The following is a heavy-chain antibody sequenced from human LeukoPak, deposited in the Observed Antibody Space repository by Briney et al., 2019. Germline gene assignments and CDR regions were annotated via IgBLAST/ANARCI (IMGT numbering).Heavy chain of an antibody. D-gene: IGHD3-22*01. CDR2: IYYSGST. V-gene: IGHV4-59*01. J-gene: IGHJ4*02. CDR1: GGSISSYY. CDR3: ARGGTYYYDSSGYYPDY. Sequence: SETLSLTCTVSGGSISSYYWSWIRQPPGKGLEWIGYIYYSGSTNYNPSLKSRVTISVDTSKNQFSLKLSSVTAADTAVYYCARGGTYYYDSSGYYPDYWGQGALVTVSS.